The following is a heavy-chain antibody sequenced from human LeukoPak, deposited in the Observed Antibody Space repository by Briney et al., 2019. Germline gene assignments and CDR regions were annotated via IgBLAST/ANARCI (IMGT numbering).Heavy chain of an antibody. CDR2: ISNDGRNK. V-gene: IGHV3-30*04. CDR3: ASVSRRGYNTGWYYYNHMDV. CDR1: GFTFSDYA. J-gene: IGHJ6*03. Sequence: PGGPLRILCAASGFTFSDYAMHWPRQAPGRGLEGVTVISNDGRNKYYTESIKGRFTIYRNNSKRTLYLQMNSLRPEETAMYLCASVSRRGYNTGWYYYNHMDVWGKGTTVSVSS. D-gene: IGHD6-19*01.